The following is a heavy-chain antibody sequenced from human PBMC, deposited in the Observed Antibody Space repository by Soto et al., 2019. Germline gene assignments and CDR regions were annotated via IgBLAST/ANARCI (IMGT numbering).Heavy chain of an antibody. J-gene: IGHJ4*02. D-gene: IGHD3-22*01. V-gene: IGHV3-33*01. CDR2: IWYDGSNK. CDR1: GFTFSSYG. CDR3: ARDGYYYDSSGYYLAY. Sequence: PGGSLRLSCAASGFTFSSYGMHWVRQAPGKGLEWVAVIWYDGSNKYYADSVKGRFTISRDSSKNTLYLQMNSLRAEDTAVYYCARDGYYYDSSGYYLAYWGQGTLVTVSS.